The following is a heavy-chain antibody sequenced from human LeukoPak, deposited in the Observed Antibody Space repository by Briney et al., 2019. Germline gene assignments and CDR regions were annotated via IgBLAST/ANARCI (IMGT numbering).Heavy chain of an antibody. D-gene: IGHD3-3*01. Sequence: PGGSLRLSCAVSGITLSNYGMAWVRQAPGKGLEWVASLSASGGGTSYADSVRGRFTISRDNAKNTLYLQTNSLRAEDTAVYFCAKRGVVIRVIIVGFHKEAYYFDSWGQGVLVTVSS. CDR1: GITLSNYG. J-gene: IGHJ4*02. V-gene: IGHV3-23*01. CDR3: AKRGVVIRVIIVGFHKEAYYFDS. CDR2: LSASGGGT.